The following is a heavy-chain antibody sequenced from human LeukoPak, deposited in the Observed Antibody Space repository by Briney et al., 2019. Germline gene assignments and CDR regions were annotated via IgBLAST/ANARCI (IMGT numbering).Heavy chain of an antibody. CDR3: ARRDRYYFFDY. CDR1: DGSIYGTDYY. D-gene: IGHD3-16*01. V-gene: IGHV4-39*01. Sequence: PSDTLSLTCTVSDGSIYGTDYYWGWIRQPPGRGLEWIAVIYYSGSTYYNPSLKSRVTISVDTSKNQFSLKLASVTAADTALYYCARRDRYYFFDYWGQGTLVTVSS. CDR2: IYYSGST. J-gene: IGHJ4*02.